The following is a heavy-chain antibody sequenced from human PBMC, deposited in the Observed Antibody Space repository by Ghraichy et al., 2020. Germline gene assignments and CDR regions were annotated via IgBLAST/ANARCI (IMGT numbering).Heavy chain of an antibody. D-gene: IGHD1-1*01. V-gene: IGHV1-8*01. CDR3: ARRPGRAGTRNFDY. CDR1: GYTFTSYD. CDR2: MNPNSGNT. Sequence: ASVKVSCKASGYTFTSYDINWVRQATGQGLEWMGWMNPNSGNTGYAQKFQGRVTMTRNTSISTAYMELSSLRSEDMAVYYCARRPGRAGTRNFDYWGQGTLVTVS. J-gene: IGHJ4*02.